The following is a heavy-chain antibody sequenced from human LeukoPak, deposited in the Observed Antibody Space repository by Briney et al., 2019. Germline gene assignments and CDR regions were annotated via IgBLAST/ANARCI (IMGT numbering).Heavy chain of an antibody. Sequence: ASVKVSCKASGYTFTDYYIHWVRQAPGQGLEWMGWISAYNGNTNYAQKLQGRVTMTTDTSTSTAYMELRSLRSDDTAVYYCARVVVVTTMEYYYYYMDVWGKGTTVTVSS. CDR1: GYTFTDYY. CDR3: ARVVVVTTMEYYYYYMDV. D-gene: IGHD2-21*02. J-gene: IGHJ6*03. CDR2: ISAYNGNT. V-gene: IGHV1-18*04.